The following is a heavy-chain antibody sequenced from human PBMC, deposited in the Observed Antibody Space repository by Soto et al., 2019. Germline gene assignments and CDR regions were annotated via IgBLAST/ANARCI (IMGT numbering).Heavy chain of an antibody. J-gene: IGHJ6*02. V-gene: IGHV4-39*01. CDR1: GGSIRTGVFY. Sequence: SETLFLTCSVSGGSIRTGVFYWGWVRQPPGKGLEWIGSTYYSGLTFYTPSLKSRVTISVDTSKNQFSLNLDSVTAADTAVYYCARLPAEATVAAGGMDVWGQGTTVTVSS. D-gene: IGHD6-13*01. CDR3: ARLPAEATVAAGGMDV. CDR2: TYYSGLT.